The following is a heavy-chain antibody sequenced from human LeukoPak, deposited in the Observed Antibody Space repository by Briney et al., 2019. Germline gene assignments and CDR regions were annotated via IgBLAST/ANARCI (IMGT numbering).Heavy chain of an antibody. CDR2: ISSSSSYI. CDR1: GFTFSSYS. J-gene: IGHJ5*02. Sequence: GGSLRLSCAASGFTFSSYSMNWVRQAPGKGLEWVSSISSSSSYIYYADSVKGRFTISRDNAKNSLYLQMNSLRAEDTAVYYCASEGYCSGGSCYPHGWFDPWGQGTLATVSS. CDR3: ASEGYCSGGSCYPHGWFDP. D-gene: IGHD2-15*01. V-gene: IGHV3-21*01.